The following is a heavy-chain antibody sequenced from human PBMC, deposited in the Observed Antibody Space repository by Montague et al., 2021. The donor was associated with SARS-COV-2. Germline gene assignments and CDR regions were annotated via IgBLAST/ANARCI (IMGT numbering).Heavy chain of an antibody. D-gene: IGHD1-26*01. Sequence: SLRLSCAASGFTFSSYAMHWVRQAPGKGLVWVAVISYDGSNKYYADSVKGRFTISRDNSKNTLYLQMNSLRAEDTAVYYCARGRSGSYLDYFQHWGQGTLVTVSS. V-gene: IGHV3-30*04. J-gene: IGHJ1*01. CDR1: GFTFSSYA. CDR2: ISYDGSNK. CDR3: ARGRSGSYLDYFQH.